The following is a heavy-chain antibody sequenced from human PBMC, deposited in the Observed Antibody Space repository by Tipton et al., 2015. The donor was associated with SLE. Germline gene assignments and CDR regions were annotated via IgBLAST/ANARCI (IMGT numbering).Heavy chain of an antibody. CDR1: GGSISSHY. J-gene: IGHJ4*02. V-gene: IGHV4-59*08. CDR3: ARYSSSWVDY. CDR2: IYYSGST. D-gene: IGHD6-13*01. Sequence: TLSLTCTVSGGSISSHYWSWIRQPPGKGLEWIGYIYYSGSTNYNPSLKSRVTISVDTSKNQFSLKLSSVTAADTAVYYCARYSSSWVDYWGQGTLVTVSS.